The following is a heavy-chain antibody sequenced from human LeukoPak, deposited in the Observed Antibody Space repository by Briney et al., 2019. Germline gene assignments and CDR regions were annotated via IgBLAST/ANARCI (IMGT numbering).Heavy chain of an antibody. Sequence: GASVKVSCKASGGTFSSYAISWVRQAPGQGLEWMGGIIPIFGTANYAQKFQGRVTITADKSTSTAYMELSSLRSEDTAVYYCARGGESSGYTFYYYYMDVWGKGTTVTISS. V-gene: IGHV1-69*06. D-gene: IGHD3-22*01. CDR2: IIPIFGTA. J-gene: IGHJ6*03. CDR1: GGTFSSYA. CDR3: ARGGESSGYTFYYYYMDV.